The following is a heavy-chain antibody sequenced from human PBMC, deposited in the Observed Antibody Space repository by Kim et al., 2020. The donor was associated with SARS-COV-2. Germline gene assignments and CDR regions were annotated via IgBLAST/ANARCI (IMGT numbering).Heavy chain of an antibody. CDR2: ISYDGSKK. J-gene: IGHJ6*02. CDR1: GFNFRGYA. CDR3: AREGVAPASYYAMAV. V-gene: IGHV3-30-3*01. Sequence: GGSLRLSCEGSGFNFRGYAMHWVRQSPGKGLEWVAIISYDGSKKYDADSVKGRFIISRDNSKNTLYLEMNTLRAEDTAVYYCAREGVAPASYYAMAVWG. D-gene: IGHD6-13*01.